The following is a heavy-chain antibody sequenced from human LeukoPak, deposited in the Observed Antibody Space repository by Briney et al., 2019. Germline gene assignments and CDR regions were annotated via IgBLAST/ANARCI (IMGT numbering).Heavy chain of an antibody. D-gene: IGHD4-17*01. V-gene: IGHV3-7*01. CDR1: GFTFSSYW. Sequence: PGGSLRLSCAASGFTFSSYWMSWVRQAPGKGLEWVANIKQDGSEKYYVDSVKGRFTISRDNAKNSLYLQMNSLRAEDTAVYYCARSPGGVTTNFDYWGQGTLVTVSS. CDR2: IKQDGSEK. J-gene: IGHJ4*02. CDR3: ARSPGGVTTNFDY.